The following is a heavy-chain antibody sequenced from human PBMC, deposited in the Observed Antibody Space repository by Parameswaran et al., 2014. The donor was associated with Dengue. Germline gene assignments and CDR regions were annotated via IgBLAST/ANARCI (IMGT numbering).Heavy chain of an antibody. D-gene: IGHD1-26*01. CDR3: ARDGSYYGAFDI. Sequence: RWIRQPPGKGLEWIGEINHSGSANYNPSLKSRVTISVDTSKNQFSLKLSSVTAADTAVYYCARDGSYYGAFDIWGQGTMVTVSS. CDR2: INHSGSA. V-gene: IGHV4-34*01. J-gene: IGHJ3*02.